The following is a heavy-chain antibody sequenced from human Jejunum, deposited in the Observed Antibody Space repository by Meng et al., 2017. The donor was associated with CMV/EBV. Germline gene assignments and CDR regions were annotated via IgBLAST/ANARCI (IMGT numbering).Heavy chain of an antibody. CDR3: ARGRGSSSVLRGRLDP. CDR2: IYHSGST. Sequence: GGSFSGYYWTWIRQPSGKGLEWIGEIYHSGSTNYNPSLKSRVTISIDTSKNQFSLKWTSVTAADTAVYFCARGRGSSSVLRGRLDPWGPGTLVTVSS. CDR1: GGSFSGYY. D-gene: IGHD3-16*01. J-gene: IGHJ5*02. V-gene: IGHV4-34*01.